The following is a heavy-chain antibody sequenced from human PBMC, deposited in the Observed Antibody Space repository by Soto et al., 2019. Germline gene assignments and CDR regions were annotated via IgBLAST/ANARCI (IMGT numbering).Heavy chain of an antibody. J-gene: IGHJ6*02. CDR1: GYSFTSYW. CDR2: IYPGDSDT. D-gene: IGHD6-25*01. CDR3: ARTAAAGKYYYGGDV. Sequence: PGESLKISCKGSGYSFTSYWIGWVRQMPGKGLEWMGIIYPGDSDTRYSPSFQGQVTISADKSISTAYLQWSSLKASDTAIYYCARTAAAGKYYYGGDVWAQGTTVTVSS. V-gene: IGHV5-51*01.